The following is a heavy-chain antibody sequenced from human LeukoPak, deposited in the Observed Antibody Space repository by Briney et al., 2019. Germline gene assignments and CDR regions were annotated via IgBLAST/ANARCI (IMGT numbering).Heavy chain of an antibody. Sequence: GGSLILSCAASGFTFSSYSMNWVSQAPGKGLEWVSSISSSSSYIYYADSVKGRFTISRDNAKNSLYLQMNSLRAEDTAVYYCARNGYNSGPHDAFDIWGQGTMVTVSS. CDR1: GFTFSSYS. J-gene: IGHJ3*02. V-gene: IGHV3-21*01. CDR3: ARNGYNSGPHDAFDI. CDR2: ISSSSSYI. D-gene: IGHD5-24*01.